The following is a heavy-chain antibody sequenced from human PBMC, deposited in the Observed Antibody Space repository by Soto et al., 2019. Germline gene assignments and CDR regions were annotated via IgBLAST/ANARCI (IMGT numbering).Heavy chain of an antibody. Sequence: ASVEVSCKASGYTFTVYYMHWLRQAPRQGLALMGWINANTGGTSYAQKCQGRVTVTRHTSISTAYMELSRLRPHHTAVYYCARVACSGGSCYSYWYFDLWGRGTLVTVSS. CDR1: GYTFTVYY. D-gene: IGHD2-15*01. CDR2: INANTGGT. J-gene: IGHJ2*01. V-gene: IGHV1-2*02. CDR3: ARVACSGGSCYSYWYFDL.